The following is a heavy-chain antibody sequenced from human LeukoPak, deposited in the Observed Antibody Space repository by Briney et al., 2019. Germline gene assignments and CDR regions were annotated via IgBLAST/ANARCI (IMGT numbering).Heavy chain of an antibody. D-gene: IGHD3-16*02. V-gene: IGHV3-20*04. J-gene: IGHJ4*02. CDR2: INWNGGST. CDR1: GFSFSSNW. CDR3: AREYDYVWGSYRYGY. Sequence: PGGSLRLSCVASGFSFSSNWMSWVRQAPGKGLEWVSGINWNGGSTGYADSVKGRFTISRDNAKNSLYLQMNSLRAEDTALYYCAREYDYVWGSYRYGYWGQGTLVTVSS.